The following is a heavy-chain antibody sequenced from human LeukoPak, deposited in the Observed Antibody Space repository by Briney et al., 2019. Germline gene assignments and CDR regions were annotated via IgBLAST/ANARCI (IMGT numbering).Heavy chain of an antibody. CDR2: ISLSSSTR. Sequence: PGGSLRLSCAASGFTFSSYSMNWVRQAPGKGLEWVSYISLSSSTRYYADSVKGRFTISRDNAKNSLYLQMNSLRAEDTAVYYCARGDGFHHFDFWGRGALVTVSS. CDR1: GFTFSSYS. CDR3: ARGDGFHHFDF. V-gene: IGHV3-48*01. D-gene: IGHD5-24*01. J-gene: IGHJ4*02.